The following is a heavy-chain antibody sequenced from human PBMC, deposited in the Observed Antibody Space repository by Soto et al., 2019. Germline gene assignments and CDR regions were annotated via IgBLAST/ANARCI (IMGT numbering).Heavy chain of an antibody. Sequence: QVQLVESGGGVVQPGRSLRLSCTTSGFTFSSYGMHWVRQAPGKGLEWVAGMSHDGSNKYHADSVKGRLTISRDNSKNTLYLQMNSLRTEDTAVYYCAKGKYSSSSTFDCWGQGTLVTVSS. V-gene: IGHV3-30*18. CDR1: GFTFSSYG. CDR2: MSHDGSNK. J-gene: IGHJ4*02. CDR3: AKGKYSSSSTFDC. D-gene: IGHD6-6*01.